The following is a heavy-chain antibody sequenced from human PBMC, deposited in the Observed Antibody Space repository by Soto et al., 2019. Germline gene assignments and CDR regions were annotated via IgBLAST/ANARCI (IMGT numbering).Heavy chain of an antibody. CDR1: GGTFSSYA. CDR3: ASPRDLAVAGSLPLYYYGMDV. J-gene: IGHJ6*02. V-gene: IGHV1-69*13. D-gene: IGHD6-19*01. Sequence: SVKVSCKASGGTFSSYAISWVRQAPGQGLEWMGGIIPIFGTANYAQKFQGRVTITADESTSTAYMELSSLRSEDTAVYYCASPRDLAVAGSLPLYYYGMDVWGQGTTVTVSS. CDR2: IIPIFGTA.